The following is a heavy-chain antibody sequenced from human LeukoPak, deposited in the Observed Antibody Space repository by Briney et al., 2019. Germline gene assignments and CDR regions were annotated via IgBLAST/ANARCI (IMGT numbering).Heavy chain of an antibody. J-gene: IGHJ2*01. V-gene: IGHV4-39*07. CDR1: GGSISSSSYY. CDR2: IYYSGST. Sequence: SETLSLTCTVSGGSISSSSYYWGWIRQPPGKGLEWIGSIYYSGSTYYNPSLKSRVTISVDTSKNQFSLKLSSVTAADTAVYYCARDHDYGGTHWYFDLWGRGTLVTVSS. D-gene: IGHD4-23*01. CDR3: ARDHDYGGTHWYFDL.